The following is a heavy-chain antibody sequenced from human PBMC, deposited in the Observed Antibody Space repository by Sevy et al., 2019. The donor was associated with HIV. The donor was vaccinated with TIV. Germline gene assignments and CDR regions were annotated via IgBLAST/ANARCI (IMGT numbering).Heavy chain of an antibody. D-gene: IGHD3-3*01. CDR1: GFTFSNYY. J-gene: IGHJ5*02. V-gene: IGHV3-11*01. CDR2: ISGTGNTN. CDR3: AGDSTCYDFWSGYYTGWFDP. Sequence: GGSLRLSCAASGFTFSNYYMNWIRQAPGKGLEWVSYISGTGNTNYYTDSVKGRFTISRDNAKNSLFLQMDSLRVEDTAVYYGAGDSTCYDFWSGYYTGWFDPWGQGTLVTVSS.